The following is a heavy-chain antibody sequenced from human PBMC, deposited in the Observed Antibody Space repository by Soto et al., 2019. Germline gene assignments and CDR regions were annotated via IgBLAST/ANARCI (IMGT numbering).Heavy chain of an antibody. CDR1: GGSISSYY. V-gene: IGHV4-59*01. CDR2: IYYSGNA. Sequence: SETLSLTCTVSGGSISSYYWSWIRQPPGKGLEWIGYIYYSGNAIYNPSLKSRVTISVDTSKNQFSLKLSSVTAADTAVYYCARESFVSGSYYRGREFDYGGQGTLVTVSS. J-gene: IGHJ4*02. D-gene: IGHD3-10*01. CDR3: ARESFVSGSYYRGREFDY.